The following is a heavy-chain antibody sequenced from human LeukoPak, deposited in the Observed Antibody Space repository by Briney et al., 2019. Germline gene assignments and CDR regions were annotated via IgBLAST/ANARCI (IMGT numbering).Heavy chain of an antibody. V-gene: IGHV4-30-2*01. J-gene: IGHJ3*02. CDR2: IYHSGST. CDR1: GGSISSGGYS. Sequence: SETLSLTCAVSGGSISSGGYSWSWIRQPPGKGLEWIGYIYHSGSTYYNPSLKSRVTISVDRSKNQFSLKLSSVTAADTAVYYCARDTDYGGKSAFDIWGQGTMVTVSS. CDR3: ARDTDYGGKSAFDI. D-gene: IGHD4-23*01.